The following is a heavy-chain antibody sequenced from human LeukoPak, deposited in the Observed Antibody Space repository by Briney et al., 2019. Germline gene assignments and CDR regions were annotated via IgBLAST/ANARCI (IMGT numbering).Heavy chain of an antibody. D-gene: IGHD6-13*01. CDR2: ISYDGSNK. CDR1: GFTFSSYG. V-gene: IGHV3-30*18. CDR3: AKDGIAAAGTLDY. J-gene: IGHJ4*02. Sequence: GRSLRLSCAASGFTFSSYGMHWVRQAPGKGLEWVAVISYDGSNKYYADSVKGRFTISRDNFKNTLYLQMNSLRAEDTAVYYCAKDGIAAAGTLDYWGQGTLVTVSS.